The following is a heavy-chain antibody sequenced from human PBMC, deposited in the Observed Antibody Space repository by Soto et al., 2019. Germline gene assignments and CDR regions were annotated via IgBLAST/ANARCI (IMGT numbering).Heavy chain of an antibody. CDR1: GFTFSSYG. J-gene: IGHJ4*02. Sequence: GGSLRLSCAASGFTFSSYGMHWVRQAPGKGLEWVAVISYDGSNKYYADSVKGRFTISRDNSKNTLYLQMNSLRAEDTAVYYCAKDFNGMKDYWGQGTLVTVSS. D-gene: IGHD2-8*01. CDR3: AKDFNGMKDY. V-gene: IGHV3-30*18. CDR2: ISYDGSNK.